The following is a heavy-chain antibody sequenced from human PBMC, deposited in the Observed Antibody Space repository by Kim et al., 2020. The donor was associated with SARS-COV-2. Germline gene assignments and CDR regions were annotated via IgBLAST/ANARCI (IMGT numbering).Heavy chain of an antibody. CDR3: AHRRRIPFGMDV. V-gene: IGHV2-5*01. J-gene: IGHJ6*02. Sequence: RYSPSLKSRLTITKDTSKNQVVLTMTNMDPVDTATYYCAHRRRIPFGMDVWGQGTTVTVSS. D-gene: IGHD2-21*01.